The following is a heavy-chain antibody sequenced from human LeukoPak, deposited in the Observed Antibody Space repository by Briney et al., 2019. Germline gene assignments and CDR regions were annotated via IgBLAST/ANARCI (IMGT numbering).Heavy chain of an antibody. Sequence: KPSETLSLTCTVSGGSISSYYWSWIRQPPGKGLEWIGYIYYSGGTNYNPSLKSRVTISVDTSKNQFSLKLSSVTAADTAVYCCARGRTVTTVYFDYWGQGTLVTVSS. CDR3: ARGRTVTTVYFDY. J-gene: IGHJ4*02. D-gene: IGHD4-17*01. CDR1: GGSISSYY. V-gene: IGHV4-59*01. CDR2: IYYSGGT.